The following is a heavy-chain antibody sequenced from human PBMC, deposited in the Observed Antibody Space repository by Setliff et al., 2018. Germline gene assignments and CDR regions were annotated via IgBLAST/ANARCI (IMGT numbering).Heavy chain of an antibody. Sequence: SETLSLTCTVSGGSISSGDYYWSWIRQPPGKGLEFVGYIYYSGSTYYDPSLKSRVTISIDTSKNQFSLKVNSVTAADTAVYYCASAPLLYSDSSGLSGTFDIWGQGTMVTVSS. CDR3: ASAPLLYSDSSGLSGTFDI. J-gene: IGHJ3*02. CDR2: IYYSGST. CDR1: GGSISSGDYY. V-gene: IGHV4-30-4*08. D-gene: IGHD3-22*01.